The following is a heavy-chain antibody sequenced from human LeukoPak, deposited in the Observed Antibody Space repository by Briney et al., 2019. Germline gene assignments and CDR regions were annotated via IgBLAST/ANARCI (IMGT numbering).Heavy chain of an antibody. D-gene: IGHD3-10*01. J-gene: IGHJ4*02. CDR1: GGSISSYY. CDR3: ARDQRYGSGSYYNDY. CDR2: IHYTGST. Sequence: SETLSLTCTVSGGSISSYYWSWIRQPPRKGLEWIGYIHYTGSTNYNPSLKSRVTMSVDTSKNQFSLKLSSVTAADTAVYYCARDQRYGSGSYYNDYWGQGTLVTVSS. V-gene: IGHV4-59*12.